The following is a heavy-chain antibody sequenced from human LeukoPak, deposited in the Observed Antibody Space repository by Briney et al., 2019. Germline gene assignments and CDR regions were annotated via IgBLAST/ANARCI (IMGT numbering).Heavy chain of an antibody. V-gene: IGHV3-64*02. CDR2: ISDNGGGT. CDR3: ARGFDESVRGATY. J-gene: IGHJ4*02. CDR1: GFTFSAYA. Sequence: GGSLRLSCAASGFTFSAYALHWVRQAPGKGLEYVSAISDNGGGTYYADSVQGRFTISRDNSKNTLYLQMGSLRAEDMAVYYCARGFDESVRGATYWGQGTPLTVSS. D-gene: IGHD3-10*01.